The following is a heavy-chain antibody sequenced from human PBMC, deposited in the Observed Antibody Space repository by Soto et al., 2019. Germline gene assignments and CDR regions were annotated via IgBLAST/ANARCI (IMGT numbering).Heavy chain of an antibody. V-gene: IGHV4-39*01. D-gene: IGHD3-22*01. CDR2: IYYSGST. CDR3: ARPLYYYDSSGYYYNWFDP. CDR1: GGSISSSSYY. Sequence: SETLSLTCTVSGGSISSSSYYWGWIRQPPGKGLEWIGSIYYSGSTYYNPSLKSRVTISVDTSKNQFSLKLSSVTAADTAVYYCARPLYYYDSSGYYYNWFDPWGQGTLVTVSS. J-gene: IGHJ5*02.